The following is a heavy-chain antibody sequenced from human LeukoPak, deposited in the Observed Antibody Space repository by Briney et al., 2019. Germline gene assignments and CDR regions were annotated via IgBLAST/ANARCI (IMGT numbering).Heavy chain of an antibody. D-gene: IGHD6-19*01. CDR2: IYPGDSDT. CDR1: GYSFTSYW. V-gene: IGHV5-51*01. Sequence: GESLKISCKGSGYSFTSYWIGWVRQMPGKGLEWMGIIYPGDSDTRYSPSFQGQVTISADKSISTAYLQWSSLKASDTAMYYCARSWSSGWYGMDWFDPGAREPWSPSPQ. J-gene: IGHJ5*02. CDR3: ARSWSSGWYGMDWFDP.